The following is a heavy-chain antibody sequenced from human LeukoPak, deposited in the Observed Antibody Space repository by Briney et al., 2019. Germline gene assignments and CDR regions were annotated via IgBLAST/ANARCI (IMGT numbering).Heavy chain of an antibody. J-gene: IGHJ5*02. D-gene: IGHD6-19*01. CDR1: GYSFISYW. Sequence: GESLKISCKASGYSFISYWVSWVRQMPGKGLEWMGRIDTSDSYTDYSPSFQGHVTISVDKSVTTAYLQWSSLKASDTAMYYCARYEVAGTGGWFDPWGQGTLVTVSS. V-gene: IGHV5-10-1*01. CDR3: ARYEVAGTGGWFDP. CDR2: IDTSDSYT.